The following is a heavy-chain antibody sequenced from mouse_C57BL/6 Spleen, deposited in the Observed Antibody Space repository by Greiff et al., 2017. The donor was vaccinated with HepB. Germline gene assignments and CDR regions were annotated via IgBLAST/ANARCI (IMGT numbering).Heavy chain of an antibody. D-gene: IGHD2-3*01. CDR3: ASPYDAY. V-gene: IGHV5-6*01. Sequence: EVQVVESGGDLVKPGGSLKLSCAASGFTFSSYGMSWVRQTPDKRLEWVATISSGGSYTYYPDSVKGRFTISRDNAKNTLYLQMSSLKSEDTAMYYCASPYDAYWGQGTLVTVSA. J-gene: IGHJ3*01. CDR2: ISSGGSYT. CDR1: GFTFSSYG.